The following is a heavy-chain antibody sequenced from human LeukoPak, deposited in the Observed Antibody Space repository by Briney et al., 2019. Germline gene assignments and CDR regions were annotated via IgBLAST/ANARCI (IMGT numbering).Heavy chain of an antibody. CDR3: ARESGSVTSEVDFDY. CDR2: IRQDGSQK. CDR1: GFTFSNYD. V-gene: IGHV3-7*01. J-gene: IGHJ4*02. Sequence: GGTLRLSCAASGFTFSNYDMSWVRQAPGKGLEWVATIRQDGSQKYYVDSVKGRFTISRDNAKNSLYLQMNSLRAEDTAVYYCARESGSVTSEVDFDYWGQGTLVTVSS. D-gene: IGHD4-17*01.